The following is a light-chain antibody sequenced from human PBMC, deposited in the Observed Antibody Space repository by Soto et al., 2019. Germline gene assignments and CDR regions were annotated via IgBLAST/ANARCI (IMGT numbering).Light chain of an antibody. J-gene: IGKJ4*01. CDR2: DAS. CDR3: QQRSNRPPLT. CDR1: QSLSSY. Sequence: EIVLTQSPATLSLSPGERATLSCRASQSLSSYLAWYQQKPGQAPRLLIYDASSRATGIPARFSGSGSGTDFTLTISSLEPEDFAVYYCQQRSNRPPLTFGGGTKVEIK. V-gene: IGKV3-11*01.